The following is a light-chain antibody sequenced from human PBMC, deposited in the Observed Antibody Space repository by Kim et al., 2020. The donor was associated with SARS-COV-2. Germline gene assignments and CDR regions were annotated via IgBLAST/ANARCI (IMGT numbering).Light chain of an antibody. CDR2: DDR. V-gene: IGLV3-21*04. J-gene: IGLJ1*01. Sequence: SYELTQPPSVSVAPGKTATITCGGNNTGSKSVQWYQQKPGQAPVLVIYDDRDRPSGIPERFSGSNSGNTATLTISRVEAGDEADYFCQVWDTPSDHYVFATGTKVTVL. CDR1: NTGSKS. CDR3: QVWDTPSDHYV.